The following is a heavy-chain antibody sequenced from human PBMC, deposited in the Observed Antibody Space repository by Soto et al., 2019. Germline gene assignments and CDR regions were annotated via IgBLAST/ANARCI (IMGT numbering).Heavy chain of an antibody. CDR1: GYSFTSLD. Sequence: RASVKVSCKASGYSFTSLDIHWVRQTAGQGLEWMGWMQPSTGRTGYAQKFQGRVTMTRDTSINTAYMELTTLTSDDTAFYYCARGVSAGVDYWGQGTLVTVSS. D-gene: IGHD1-26*01. CDR3: ARGVSAGVDY. J-gene: IGHJ4*02. CDR2: MQPSTGRT. V-gene: IGHV1-8*01.